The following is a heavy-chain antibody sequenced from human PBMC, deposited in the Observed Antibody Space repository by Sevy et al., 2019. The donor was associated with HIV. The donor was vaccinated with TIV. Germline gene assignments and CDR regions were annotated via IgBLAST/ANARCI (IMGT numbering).Heavy chain of an antibody. CDR3: ARTMTTVDYFDD. Sequence: SETLSLTCTVSGGSISSNYWSWIRQPPGKGLEWIGLIYYSGSTNYNPSLKSRVTVSIDTSKKQFSLKLSSVTAADTAVYYCARTMTTVDYFDDWGQGTLVTVSS. D-gene: IGHD4-17*01. CDR1: GGSISSNY. CDR2: IYYSGST. J-gene: IGHJ4*02. V-gene: IGHV4-59*01.